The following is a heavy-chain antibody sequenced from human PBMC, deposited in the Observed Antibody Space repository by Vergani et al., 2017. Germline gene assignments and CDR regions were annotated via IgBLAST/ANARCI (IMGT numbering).Heavy chain of an antibody. J-gene: IGHJ6*03. CDR1: GGSFSGYY. Sequence: QVQLQQWGAGLLKPSETLSLTCAVYGGSFSGYYWSWIRQPPGKGLEWIGEINHSGSTNYNPSLKSRVTISVDTSKNQFCLKLSSVTAAETAVYYCARGPYYSNYLSYDNNKYVWGKGTTVTVSS. CDR3: ARGPYYSNYLSYDNNKYV. CDR2: INHSGST. D-gene: IGHD4-11*01. V-gene: IGHV4-34*01.